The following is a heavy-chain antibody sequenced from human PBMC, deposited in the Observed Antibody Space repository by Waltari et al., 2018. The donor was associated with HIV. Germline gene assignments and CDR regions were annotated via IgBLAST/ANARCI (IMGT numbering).Heavy chain of an antibody. D-gene: IGHD6-19*01. Sequence: EVQLVESGGVVVQPGGSLRLSCAASGFTFDDYTMHWVRQAPGKGLEWVSLISWDGGSTYYADSGKGRLTISRDNSKNSLYLQMNSLRTEDTALYYCAKDGVPLAVAGRGHFDYWGQGTLVTVSS. CDR2: ISWDGGST. CDR3: AKDGVPLAVAGRGHFDY. CDR1: GFTFDDYT. V-gene: IGHV3-43*01. J-gene: IGHJ4*02.